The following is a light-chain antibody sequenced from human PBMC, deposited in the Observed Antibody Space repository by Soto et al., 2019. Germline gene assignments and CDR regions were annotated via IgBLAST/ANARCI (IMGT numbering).Light chain of an antibody. Sequence: SYELTQSPSVSVSPGQTATITCSGDKLGDKYAYWYQQKPGQSPVVVIYEDTKRPSGIPERFSGSNSGNTATLTISGTQAMDEADYYCQAWDSSSVVFGGGTKVTVL. CDR1: KLGDKY. CDR3: QAWDSSSVV. J-gene: IGLJ2*01. CDR2: EDT. V-gene: IGLV3-1*01.